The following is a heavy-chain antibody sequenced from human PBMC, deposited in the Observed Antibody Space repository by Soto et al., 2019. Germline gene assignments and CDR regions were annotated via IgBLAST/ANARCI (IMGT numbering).Heavy chain of an antibody. CDR3: ARLYGFSGFDY. D-gene: IGHD6-25*01. V-gene: IGHV4-59*08. Sequence: PSETLSLTCTVSGGSISSYYWSWIRQPPGKGLEWIGYIYYSGSTNYNPSLKSRVTISVDTSKNQFSLKLSSVTAADTAVYYCARLYGFSGFDYWGQGTLVPVSP. CDR1: GGSISSYY. J-gene: IGHJ4*02. CDR2: IYYSGST.